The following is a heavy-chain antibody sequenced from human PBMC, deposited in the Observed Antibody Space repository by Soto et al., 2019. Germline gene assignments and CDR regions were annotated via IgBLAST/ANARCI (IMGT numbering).Heavy chain of an antibody. D-gene: IGHD6-13*01. CDR2: IIPIFGTA. CDR1: GGTFSSYA. CDR3: ARVSEQQLDQNNWFDP. J-gene: IGHJ5*02. Sequence: SVKVSCKASGGTFSSYAISWVRQAPGQGLEWMGGIIPIFGTANYAQKFQGRVTITADESTSTAYMELSSLRSEDTAVYYCARVSEQQLDQNNWFDPWSQGTLVTVSS. V-gene: IGHV1-69*13.